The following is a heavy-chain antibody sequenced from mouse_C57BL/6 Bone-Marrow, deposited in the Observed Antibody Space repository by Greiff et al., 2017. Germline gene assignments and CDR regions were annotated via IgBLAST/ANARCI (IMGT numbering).Heavy chain of an antibody. V-gene: IGHV1-76*01. CDR1: GYTFTDYY. CDR3: ASGLFPGYFDV. Sequence: VQLQQSGAELVRPGASVKLSCKASGYTFTDYYINWVKQRPGQGLEWIARIYPGSGNTYYNEKFKGKATLTAEKSSSTAYMQLSSLTSEDSAVYFCASGLFPGYFDVWGTGTTVTVSS. J-gene: IGHJ1*03. CDR2: IYPGSGNT.